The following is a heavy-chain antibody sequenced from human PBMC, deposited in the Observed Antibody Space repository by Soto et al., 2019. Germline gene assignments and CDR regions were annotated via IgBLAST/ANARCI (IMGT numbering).Heavy chain of an antibody. CDR1: GYTFTGYY. Sequence: ASVKVSCKASGYTFTGYYMHWVRQAPGQGLEWMGWINPNSGGTNYAQKFQGRVTMTRDTSISTAYMELSRLRSDDTAVYYCARSGIAEAGTGRGWFDPWGQGTLVTVSS. J-gene: IGHJ5*02. D-gene: IGHD6-13*01. CDR2: INPNSGGT. V-gene: IGHV1-2*02. CDR3: ARSGIAEAGTGRGWFDP.